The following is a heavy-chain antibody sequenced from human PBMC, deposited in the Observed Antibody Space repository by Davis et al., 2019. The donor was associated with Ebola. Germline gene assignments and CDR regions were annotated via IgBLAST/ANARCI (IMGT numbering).Heavy chain of an antibody. J-gene: IGHJ4*02. D-gene: IGHD3-9*01. CDR2: TFYSGST. CDR1: NGSFSSGGHF. Sequence: PSETLSLTCTVSNGSFSSGGHFWTWIRQHPGKGLEWIGYTFYSGSTNFNPSLKSRASISVDRSRNQFSLKMTSVTAADTAVYYCARYDISTGAFEFWGQGILVTVSS. CDR3: ARYDISTGAFEF. V-gene: IGHV4-31*03.